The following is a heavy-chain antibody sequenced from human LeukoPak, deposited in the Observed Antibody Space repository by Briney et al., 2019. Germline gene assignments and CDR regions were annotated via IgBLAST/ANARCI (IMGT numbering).Heavy chain of an antibody. CDR1: GFPFSDFS. V-gene: IGHV3-23*01. CDR2: TNSGGTST. J-gene: IGHJ4*02. D-gene: IGHD2-8*01. Sequence: GGSLRLSCATSGFPFSDFSMSWVRQAPGKGLEWISTTNSGGTSTYYAESVKGRFTISRDNSKNTLCLQMSSLRVEDTAVYYCAKQSYARSLGEGGPGTLVSVSS. CDR3: AKQSYARSLGE.